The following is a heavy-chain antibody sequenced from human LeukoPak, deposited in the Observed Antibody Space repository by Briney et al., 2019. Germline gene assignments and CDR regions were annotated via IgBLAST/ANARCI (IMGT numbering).Heavy chain of an antibody. CDR2: MNPNSGNT. D-gene: IGHD5-18*01. V-gene: IGHV1-8*01. CDR3: ARGGESHTAMVRGSVWFDP. Sequence: GASVKVSCKASGYTFTSYDINWVRQATGQGLEWMGWMNPNSGNTGYAQKFQGRVTMTRNTSISTAYMELSSVTAADTAGYYCARGGESHTAMVRGSVWFDPWGQGALVTVSS. CDR1: GYTFTSYD. J-gene: IGHJ5*02.